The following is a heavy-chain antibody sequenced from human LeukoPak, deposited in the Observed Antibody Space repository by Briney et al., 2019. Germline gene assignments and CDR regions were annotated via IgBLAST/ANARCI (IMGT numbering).Heavy chain of an antibody. D-gene: IGHD3-10*01. CDR1: GFTFDDYG. J-gene: IGHJ4*02. V-gene: IGHV3-48*03. Sequence: PGGSLRLSCAASGFTFDDYGMSWVRQAPGKGLECVSYISSSGSTIYYADSVKGRFTISRDNAKNSLYLQMNSLRAEDTAVYYCARDEVTMVRGLFRFDYWGQGTLVTVSS. CDR3: ARDEVTMVRGLFRFDY. CDR2: ISSSGSTI.